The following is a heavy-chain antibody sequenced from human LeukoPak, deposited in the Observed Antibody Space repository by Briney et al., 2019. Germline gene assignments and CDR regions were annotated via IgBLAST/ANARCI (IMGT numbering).Heavy chain of an antibody. Sequence: GESLKISCKSSGYSLTSYWIGWVRQMPGKGLEWMGIIYPGDPDTRYSPSFQGQVTISADKSISTAYLQWSSLKAADTAMYYCARLAYYESGGGYHLDHWGQGTLVTVSS. CDR1: GYSLTSYW. D-gene: IGHD3-22*01. J-gene: IGHJ4*02. V-gene: IGHV5-51*01. CDR2: IYPGDPDT. CDR3: ARLAYYESGGGYHLDH.